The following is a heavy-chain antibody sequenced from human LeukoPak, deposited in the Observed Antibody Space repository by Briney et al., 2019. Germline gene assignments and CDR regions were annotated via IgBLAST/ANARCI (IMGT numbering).Heavy chain of an antibody. V-gene: IGHV3-48*04. CDR2: ISSSSTTI. CDR3: AKDISSWIQLWSPDSFMDV. CDR1: TFTFSLYS. D-gene: IGHD5-18*01. J-gene: IGHJ6*03. Sequence: GGSLRLSCAASTFTFSLYSMNWVRQAPGKGLEWVSYISSSSTTIYYADSVKGRFTISRDNSKNSLYLQMNSLRTEDTALYYCAKDISSWIQLWSPDSFMDVWGKGTTVTVSS.